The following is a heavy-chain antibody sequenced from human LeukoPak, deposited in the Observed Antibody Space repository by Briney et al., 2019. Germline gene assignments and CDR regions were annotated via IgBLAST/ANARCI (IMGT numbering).Heavy chain of an antibody. CDR3: ARERWSLYSNDYYYYGLDV. V-gene: IGHV3-7*01. J-gene: IGHJ6*02. CDR2: IKQDGSEK. CDR1: GFTFSSCA. Sequence: GGSLRLSCAASGFTFSSCAMSWVRQAPGEGLEWVAHIKQDGSEKNYVDSVKGRFTISRDNAKNSLYLQMNSLRAEDTAVYYCARERWSLYSNDYYYYGLDVWGQGATVTVSS. D-gene: IGHD3-3*01.